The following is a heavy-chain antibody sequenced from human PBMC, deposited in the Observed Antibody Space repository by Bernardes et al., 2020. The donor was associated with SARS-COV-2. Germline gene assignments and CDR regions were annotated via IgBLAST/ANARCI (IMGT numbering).Heavy chain of an antibody. Sequence: SETLSLTCSVSGGSIRISNYYWGWIRQPPGKGLEWLGSIYSSGSSYSNPSLQSRVRASVATSKNQFSLRLSFVTAADTAIYYCAGSSCGIDCYIGGLRSWDYGMDGWGQGTTVTVAS. D-gene: IGHD2-21*01. J-gene: IGHJ6*02. CDR2: IYSSGSS. CDR3: AGSSCGIDCYIGGLRSWDYGMDG. V-gene: IGHV4-39*01. CDR1: GGSIRISNYY.